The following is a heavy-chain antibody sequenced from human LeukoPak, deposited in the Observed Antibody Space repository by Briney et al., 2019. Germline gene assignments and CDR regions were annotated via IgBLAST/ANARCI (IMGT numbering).Heavy chain of an antibody. D-gene: IGHD3-22*01. CDR1: GDFISNNY. Sequence: SETLSLTCTVSGDFISNNYWSWIRQPPGKGLEWIGYIDYSGTTNYNPSLKSRVTMSVDTSKKQFSLKLRSVTAADTAVYYCASGTGSGYVFSYWGQGTLVTVSS. V-gene: IGHV4-59*01. CDR3: ASGTGSGYVFSY. CDR2: IDYSGTT. J-gene: IGHJ4*02.